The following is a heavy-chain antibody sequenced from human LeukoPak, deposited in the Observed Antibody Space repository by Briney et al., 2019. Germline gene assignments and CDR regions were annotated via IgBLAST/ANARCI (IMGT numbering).Heavy chain of an antibody. J-gene: IGHJ3*02. D-gene: IGHD2-15*01. CDR3: ARGPRMLAFDI. CDR2: IYYSGST. V-gene: IGHV4-4*02. Sequence: SETLSLTCAVSGGSIRSSNWWSWVRQTPGKGLEWIGYIYYSGSTNYNPSLKSRVTISVDTSKNQFSLKLSSVTAADTAVYYCARGPRMLAFDIWGQGTMVTVSS. CDR1: GGSIRSSNW.